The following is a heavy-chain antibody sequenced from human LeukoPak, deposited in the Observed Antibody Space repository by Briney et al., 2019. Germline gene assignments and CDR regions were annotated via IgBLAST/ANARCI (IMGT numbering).Heavy chain of an antibody. CDR2: IDPKSGGT. CDR1: GYTFTAYY. CDR3: ARDSSYFGGSDY. V-gene: IGHV1-2*02. J-gene: IGHJ4*02. Sequence: ASVKVSCKASGYTFTAYYLHWVRQAPGQGLEWMGWIDPKSGGTKVAQKFQGRVTMTRDTSINTAYMELNSLRSDDTAVYHCARDSSYFGGSDYWGQGTLVTVSS. D-gene: IGHD3-10*01.